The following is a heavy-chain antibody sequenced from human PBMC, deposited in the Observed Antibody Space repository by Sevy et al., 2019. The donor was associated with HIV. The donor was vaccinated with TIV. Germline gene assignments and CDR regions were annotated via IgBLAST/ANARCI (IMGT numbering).Heavy chain of an antibody. CDR2: ISGSGGST. Sequence: GGSLRLSCAASGFTFSSYAMSWVRQAPGKGLEWVSAISGSGGSTYYADSVKGRFTISRDNSKNTLYLQMNGLRAEDTAGYYCAKNFAHDSSGKGGVYYYYGMDVWGQGTTVTVSS. D-gene: IGHD3-22*01. CDR1: GFTFSSYA. CDR3: AKNFAHDSSGKGGVYYYYGMDV. V-gene: IGHV3-23*01. J-gene: IGHJ6*02.